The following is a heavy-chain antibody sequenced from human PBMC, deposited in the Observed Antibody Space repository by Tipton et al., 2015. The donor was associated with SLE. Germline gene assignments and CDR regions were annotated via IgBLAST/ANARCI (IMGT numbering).Heavy chain of an antibody. D-gene: IGHD3-10*01. CDR3: ARNVLSGLWFGESFSPFDY. Sequence: TLSLTCAVYGGSFSDYYWSWIRQPPGKGLEWIGYIYYSGSTYYNPSLKSRVTISVDTSKNQFSLKLSSVTAADTAVYYCARNVLSGLWFGESFSPFDYWGQGTLVTVSS. CDR2: IYYSGST. J-gene: IGHJ4*02. CDR1: GGSFSDYY. V-gene: IGHV4-30-4*01.